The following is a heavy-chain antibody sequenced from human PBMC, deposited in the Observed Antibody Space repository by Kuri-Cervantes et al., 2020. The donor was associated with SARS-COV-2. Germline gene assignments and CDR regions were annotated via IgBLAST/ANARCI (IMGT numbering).Heavy chain of an antibody. J-gene: IGHJ4*02. CDR2: IYYSGST. CDR3: ARDLDDYGDSPGY. CDR1: GGSISSSSYY. V-gene: IGHV4-39*02. Sequence: GSLRLSCTVSGGSISSSSYYWGWIRQPPGKGLEWIGSIYYSGSTYYNPSLKSRVTISVDTSKNQFSLKLSSVTAADTAVYYCARDLDDYGDSPGYWGQGTLVTVSS. D-gene: IGHD4-17*01.